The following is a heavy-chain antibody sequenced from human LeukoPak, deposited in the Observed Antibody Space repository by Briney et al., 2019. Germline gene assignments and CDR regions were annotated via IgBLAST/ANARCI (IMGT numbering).Heavy chain of an antibody. Sequence: GESLKISCKGSGYSFTSYRIGWVRQMPGKGLEWMGIIYPGDSDTRYSPSFQGQVTISADKSISTAYLQWSSLKASDTAMYYCARGRRDGYNRLYYFDYWGQGTLVTVSS. V-gene: IGHV5-51*01. CDR2: IYPGDSDT. J-gene: IGHJ4*02. CDR3: ARGRRDGYNRLYYFDY. CDR1: GYSFTSYR. D-gene: IGHD5-24*01.